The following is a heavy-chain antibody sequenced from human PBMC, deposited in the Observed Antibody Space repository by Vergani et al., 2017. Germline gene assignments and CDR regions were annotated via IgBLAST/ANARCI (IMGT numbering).Heavy chain of an antibody. CDR3: ATDSARKGIAAAGQGRGYYYYYYGMDV. D-gene: IGHD6-13*01. Sequence: QVQLVLSGAEVKKPGASVKVSCTVSGYTLTELSMHWVRQAPGKGLAWMGGFDPEDGETIYAQKFQGRVTMTEDTSTDTAYMELSRLRSEDTSVYDCATDSARKGIAAAGQGRGYYYYYYGMDVWGQGTTVTVSS. CDR2: FDPEDGET. V-gene: IGHV1-24*01. CDR1: GYTLTELS. J-gene: IGHJ6*02.